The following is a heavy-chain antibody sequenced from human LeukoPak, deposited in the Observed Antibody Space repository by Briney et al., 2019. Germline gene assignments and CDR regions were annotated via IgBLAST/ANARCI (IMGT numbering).Heavy chain of an antibody. CDR1: GFPFRDYF. CDR2: TNTAGNTL. D-gene: IGHD3-22*01. V-gene: IGHV3-11*01. Sequence: WGSLRLSCAASGFPFRDYFMSWIRQAPGKGLEWLASTNTAGNTLYYADSVKGRFTISRDNDKKSLYLQMNTLRAEDTAVYYCARAPYDSSAVDAFDIWGQGTMVTVSP. CDR3: ARAPYDSSAVDAFDI. J-gene: IGHJ3*02.